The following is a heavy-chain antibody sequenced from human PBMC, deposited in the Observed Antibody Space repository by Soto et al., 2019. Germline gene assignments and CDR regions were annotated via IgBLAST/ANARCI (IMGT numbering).Heavy chain of an antibody. CDR1: GGSISSYY. CDR2: IYYSGST. Sequence: SETLSLTWTVSGGSISSYYWSWIRQPPGKGLEWIGYIYYSGSTNYNPSLKSRVTISVDTSKNQFSLKLSSVTAADTAVYYCARHRGGIVVVPAAMRGPWFDPWGQGTLVTVSS. D-gene: IGHD2-2*01. J-gene: IGHJ5*02. CDR3: ARHRGGIVVVPAAMRGPWFDP. V-gene: IGHV4-59*08.